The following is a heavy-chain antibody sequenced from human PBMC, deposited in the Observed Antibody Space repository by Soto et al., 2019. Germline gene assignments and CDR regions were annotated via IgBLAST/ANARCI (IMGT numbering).Heavy chain of an antibody. Sequence: ASVKVSCKASGYTFTGYYMHWVRQAPGQGLEWMGWINPNSGGTNYAQKFQGWVTMTRDTSISTAYMELSRLRSDDTAVYYCARGDYVFYYGMDVWGQGTTVTVSS. CDR1: GYTFTGYY. J-gene: IGHJ6*02. D-gene: IGHD4-17*01. V-gene: IGHV1-2*04. CDR2: INPNSGGT. CDR3: ARGDYVFYYGMDV.